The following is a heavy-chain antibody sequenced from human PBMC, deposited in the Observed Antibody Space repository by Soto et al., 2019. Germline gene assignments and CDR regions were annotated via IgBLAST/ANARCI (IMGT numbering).Heavy chain of an antibody. CDR3: AGDGVRNGAYNGWLDP. CDR1: GFSFSSYW. J-gene: IGHJ5*02. CDR2: IKQDGRKK. Sequence: EVQLVESGGGLVQPGGSLRLSCAASGFSFSSYWMTWVRQAPGKGLEWVANIKQDGRKKYYVASVKGRFTISRDNDKNLLYLQMDSLTPDDTAVYYCAGDGVRNGAYNGWLDPWGQGTLVTVSS. V-gene: IGHV3-7*03. D-gene: IGHD3-16*01.